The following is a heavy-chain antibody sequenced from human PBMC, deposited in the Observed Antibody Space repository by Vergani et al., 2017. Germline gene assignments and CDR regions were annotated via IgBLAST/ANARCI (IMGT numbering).Heavy chain of an antibody. CDR3: ASSHYFGSGSPREESAFDI. V-gene: IGHV3-48*03. CDR2: ISSSGSTI. D-gene: IGHD3-10*01. Sequence: EVQLVESGGGLVRPGGSLRLSCAASGFTFSSYEMNWVRQAPGKGLEWVSYISSSGSTIYYADSVKGRFTISRHNSKNTLYLQMNSLRTEDTAVYYCASSHYFGSGSPREESAFDIWGQGTMVTVSS. J-gene: IGHJ3*02. CDR1: GFTFSSYE.